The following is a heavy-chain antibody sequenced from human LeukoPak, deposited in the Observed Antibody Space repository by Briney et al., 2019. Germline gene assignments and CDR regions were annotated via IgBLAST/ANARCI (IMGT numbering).Heavy chain of an antibody. CDR3: AREGQSGSYDY. Sequence: PGRSLRLSCAASGFTFSSYDMHWVRQATGKGLEWVSAIGTAGDTYYPGSVKGRFTISRENAKNSLYLQMNSLRAGDTAVYYCAREGQSGSYDYWGQGTLVTVSS. D-gene: IGHD1-26*01. CDR2: IGTAGDT. CDR1: GFTFSSYD. V-gene: IGHV3-13*04. J-gene: IGHJ4*02.